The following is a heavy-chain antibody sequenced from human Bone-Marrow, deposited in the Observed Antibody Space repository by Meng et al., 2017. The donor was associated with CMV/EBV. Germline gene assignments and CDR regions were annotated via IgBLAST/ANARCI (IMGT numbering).Heavy chain of an antibody. Sequence: GGSLRLSCAASGFTFSSYGMHWVRQAPGKGLEWVAVIWYDGSNKYYADSVKGRFTISRDNSKNTLYLQMNSLRAEDTAVYYCARLPLRYCSSTSCYYFDYWGQGTLVTVSS. CDR3: ARLPLRYCSSTSCYYFDY. CDR1: GFTFSSYG. CDR2: IWYDGSNK. J-gene: IGHJ4*02. V-gene: IGHV3-33*01. D-gene: IGHD2-2*01.